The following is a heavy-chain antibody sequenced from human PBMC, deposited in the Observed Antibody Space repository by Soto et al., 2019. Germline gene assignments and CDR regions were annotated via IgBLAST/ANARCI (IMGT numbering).Heavy chain of an antibody. J-gene: IGHJ4*02. CDR1: GGSISSGGYY. V-gene: IGHV4-31*03. CDR3: ARGRVVAATFDY. D-gene: IGHD2-15*01. Sequence: QVQLQESGPGLVKPSQTLSLTCTVSGGSISSGGYYWSWIRQHPGKGLEWIGYIYYSGSTYYNPSLNSRVTISVGTSKNQCSLKLSSVTAADTAVYYCARGRVVAATFDYWGQGTLVTVSS. CDR2: IYYSGST.